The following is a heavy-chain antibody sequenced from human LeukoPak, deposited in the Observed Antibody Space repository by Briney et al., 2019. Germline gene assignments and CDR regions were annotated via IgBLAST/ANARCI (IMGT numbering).Heavy chain of an antibody. J-gene: IGHJ3*02. CDR1: GGSISSYY. Sequence: TSETLSLTCTVSGGSISSYYWSWIRQPPGKGLEWIGYIYYSGSTNYNPSLKSRVTISVDTSKNQFSLKLSSVTAADTAVYYCARTLDSGYSSSWVAFDIWGQGTMVTVSS. CDR2: IYYSGST. V-gene: IGHV4-59*01. D-gene: IGHD6-13*01. CDR3: ARTLDSGYSSSWVAFDI.